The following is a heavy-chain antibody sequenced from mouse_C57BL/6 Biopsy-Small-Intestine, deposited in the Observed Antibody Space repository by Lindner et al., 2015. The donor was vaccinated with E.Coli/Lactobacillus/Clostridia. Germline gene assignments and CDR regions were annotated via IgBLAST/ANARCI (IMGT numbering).Heavy chain of an antibody. Sequence: VQLQESGPELVRPGTSVKISCKVPGYTLTSHWMQWVRQRPGQGLEWIGEIFPGSRNTYYNEKFKGKATLTVDTSSSTAYMQLSSLTYEDSAVYFCAPFITTVDYYFDHWGQGTTLTVSS. CDR1: GYTLTSHW. CDR3: APFITTVDYYFDH. J-gene: IGHJ2*01. D-gene: IGHD1-1*01. V-gene: IGHV1-56*01. CDR2: IFPGSRNT.